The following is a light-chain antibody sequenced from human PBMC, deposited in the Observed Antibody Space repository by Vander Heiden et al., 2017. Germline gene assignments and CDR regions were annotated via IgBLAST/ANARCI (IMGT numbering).Light chain of an antibody. J-gene: IGKJ3*01. Sequence: DIQMTQSPSTLSASVGDRVTITCRASQSISSWLAWYQQKPGKAPKLLIYKASSLQIGVPSRFSGSGSGTEFTLTISGLQPDDFATYYCQQYNSYLFTFGHGTKVDIK. V-gene: IGKV1-5*03. CDR2: KAS. CDR3: QQYNSYLFT. CDR1: QSISSW.